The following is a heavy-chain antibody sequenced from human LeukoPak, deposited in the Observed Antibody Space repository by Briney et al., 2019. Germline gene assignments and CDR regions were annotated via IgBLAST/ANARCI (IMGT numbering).Heavy chain of an antibody. CDR3: ARDLNYDFWSGNIDY. CDR2: INSDGSST. J-gene: IGHJ4*02. CDR1: GFTFSSYW. Sequence: GGSLRLSCAASGFTFSSYWMHWVRQAPGKGLVWVSRINSDGSSTSYADSVKGRFTISRDNAKNTLYLQMSSLRAEDTAVYYCARDLNYDFWSGNIDYWGQGTLVTVSS. V-gene: IGHV3-74*01. D-gene: IGHD3-3*01.